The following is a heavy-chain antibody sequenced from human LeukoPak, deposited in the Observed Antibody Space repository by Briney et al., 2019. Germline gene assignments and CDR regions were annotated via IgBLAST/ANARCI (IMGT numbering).Heavy chain of an antibody. Sequence: PSETLSLTCAVYGGSFSGYYWSWIRQPPGKGLEWIGEINHSGSTNYNPSLKSRVTISVDTSKNQFSLKLSSVTAADTAVYYCAQGYYDSSGYPTTFDYWGQGILVTVSS. V-gene: IGHV4-34*01. CDR1: GGSFSGYY. CDR2: INHSGST. CDR3: AQGYYDSSGYPTTFDY. J-gene: IGHJ4*02. D-gene: IGHD3-22*01.